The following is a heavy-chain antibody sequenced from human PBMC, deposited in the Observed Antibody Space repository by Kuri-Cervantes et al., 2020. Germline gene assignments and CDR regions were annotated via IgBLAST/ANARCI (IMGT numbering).Heavy chain of an antibody. J-gene: IGHJ4*02. CDR1: GFTFSSYG. V-gene: IGHV3-33*01. CDR2: IWYDGSNK. CDR3: AREDRSYLLRY. D-gene: IGHD1-26*01. Sequence: LSLTCAASGFTFSSYGMHWVRQAPGKGLEWVAVIWYDGSNKYYADSVKGRFTISRDNSKNTLYLQMNSLRAEDTAVYYCAREDRSYLLRYWGQGTLVTVSS.